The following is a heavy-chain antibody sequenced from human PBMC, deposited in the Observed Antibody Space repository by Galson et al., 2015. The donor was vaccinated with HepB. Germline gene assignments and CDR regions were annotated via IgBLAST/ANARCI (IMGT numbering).Heavy chain of an antibody. J-gene: IGHJ4*02. CDR2: INTDGSST. Sequence: SLRLSCAASGFTFNSYWIHWVRQAPGKGLVWVSRINTDGSSTNYADSVKGRFTISRGNAKNTVYLQMNSLRAEDTAVYYCARVSSRAVAGVDYWGQGTLVTVSS. CDR3: ARVSSRAVAGVDY. CDR1: GFTFNSYW. V-gene: IGHV3-74*01. D-gene: IGHD4-23*01.